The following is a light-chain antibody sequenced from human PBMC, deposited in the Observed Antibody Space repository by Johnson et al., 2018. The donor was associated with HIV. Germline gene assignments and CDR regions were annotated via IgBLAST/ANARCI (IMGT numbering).Light chain of an antibody. CDR2: ENN. CDR1: SSNIGNNY. Sequence: QSVLTQPPSVSAAPGQKVTISCSGSSSNIGNNYVSWYQQLPRTAPKLLIYENNKRPSGVPDRFSGSKSGTAATLGITGLQTGDEADYYCGTWDTSRRAYVFGSGTKCTVL. V-gene: IGLV1-51*02. J-gene: IGLJ1*01. CDR3: GTWDTSRRAYV.